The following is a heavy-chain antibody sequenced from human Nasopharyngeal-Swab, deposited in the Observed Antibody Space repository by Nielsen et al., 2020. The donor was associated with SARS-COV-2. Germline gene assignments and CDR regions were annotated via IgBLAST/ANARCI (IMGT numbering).Heavy chain of an antibody. V-gene: IGHV4-39*07. Sequence: WIRQPPGKGLEWIGSIYYSGSTYYNPSLKSRVTISVDTSKNQFSLKLSSVTAADTAVYYCARVGDQLPGGVNVKGPFDYWGQGTLVTVSS. J-gene: IGHJ4*02. CDR3: ARVGDQLPGGVNVKGPFDY. D-gene: IGHD3-16*02. CDR2: IYYSGST.